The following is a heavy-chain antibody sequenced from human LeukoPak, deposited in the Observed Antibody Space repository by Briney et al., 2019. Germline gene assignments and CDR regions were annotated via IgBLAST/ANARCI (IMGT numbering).Heavy chain of an antibody. CDR2: IRYDGSNK. CDR1: GFTFSSYG. V-gene: IGHV3-30*02. D-gene: IGHD6-19*01. J-gene: IGHJ5*02. CDR3: ATSIYSSGWFDP. Sequence: GGSLRLSCAASGFTFSSYGMQWVRQAPGKGLEWVAFIRYDGSNKYYVDSVKGRFTISRDNSKNTLYLQMNSLRAGDTAVYYCATSIYSSGWFDPWGQGTLVTVSS.